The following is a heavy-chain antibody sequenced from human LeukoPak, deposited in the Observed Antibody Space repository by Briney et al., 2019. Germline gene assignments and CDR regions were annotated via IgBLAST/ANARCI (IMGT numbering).Heavy chain of an antibody. V-gene: IGHV1-18*04. Sequence: GASVKVSCKASGYTFTGYYMHWVRQAPGQGLEWMGWISAYNGNTNYAQKLQGRVTMTTDTSTSTAYMELRSLRSDDTAVYYCARDRGRLGMDVWGKGTTVTVSS. D-gene: IGHD2-21*01. CDR2: ISAYNGNT. CDR3: ARDRGRLGMDV. CDR1: GYTFTGYY. J-gene: IGHJ6*03.